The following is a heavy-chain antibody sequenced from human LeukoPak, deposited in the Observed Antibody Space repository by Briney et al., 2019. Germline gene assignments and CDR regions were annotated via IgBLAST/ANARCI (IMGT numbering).Heavy chain of an antibody. Sequence: ASVKVSCKVSGYTLTELSMHWVRQAPGKGLEWMGGFDPEDGETIYAQKFQGRVTMTEDTSTDTAYMELSSLRSEDTAVYYCATARRRGVDLVVVPASNGYMDVWGKGTTVTVSS. CDR1: GYTLTELS. CDR2: FDPEDGET. CDR3: ATARRRGVDLVVVPASNGYMDV. J-gene: IGHJ6*03. D-gene: IGHD2-2*03. V-gene: IGHV1-24*01.